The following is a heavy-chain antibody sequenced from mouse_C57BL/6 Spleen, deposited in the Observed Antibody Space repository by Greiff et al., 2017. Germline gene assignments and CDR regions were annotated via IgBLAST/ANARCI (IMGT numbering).Heavy chain of an antibody. V-gene: IGHV1-55*01. D-gene: IGHD2-2*01. CDR3: ARRGYDAGVAY. J-gene: IGHJ3*01. CDR2: ISPGSGST. Sequence: VQLQQPGAELVKPGASVKMSCKASGYTFTSYWLTWVKQRPGHGLEWIGDISPGSGSTNYNENFKINATLTVDTSSSTAYMQLSSLTSEDSAVYYCARRGYDAGVAYWGQGTLVTVSA. CDR1: GYTFTSYW.